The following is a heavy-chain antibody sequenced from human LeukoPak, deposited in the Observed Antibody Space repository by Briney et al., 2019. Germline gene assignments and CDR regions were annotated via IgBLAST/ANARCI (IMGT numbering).Heavy chain of an antibody. V-gene: IGHV1-69*13. CDR1: GGTFSSYA. CDR2: IIPIFGTA. J-gene: IGHJ6*02. Sequence: SVKVSCKASGGTFSSYAISWVRHAPGQGLEWMGGIIPIFGTANYAQKFQGRVTITADESTSTAYMELSSLRSEDTAVCYCAREPTGDPQLWPYYYYYYGMDVWGQGTTVTVSS. CDR3: AREPTGDPQLWPYYYYYYGMDV. D-gene: IGHD5-18*01.